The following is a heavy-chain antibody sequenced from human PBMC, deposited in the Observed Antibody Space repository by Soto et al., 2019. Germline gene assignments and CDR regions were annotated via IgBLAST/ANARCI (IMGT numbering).Heavy chain of an antibody. V-gene: IGHV3-30*03. CDR2: ISYDGSNK. CDR1: GFTFSTYG. D-gene: IGHD1-26*01. Sequence: PGGSLRLSCAASGFTFSTYGMHWVRQAPGKGLEWVAIISYDGSNKYYADSVKGRFTISRDNSKNTLYLQMNSLRVEDTAMYYCARDRIVGATNDYYFALDVWGQGTTVTVSS. J-gene: IGHJ6*02. CDR3: ARDRIVGATNDYYFALDV.